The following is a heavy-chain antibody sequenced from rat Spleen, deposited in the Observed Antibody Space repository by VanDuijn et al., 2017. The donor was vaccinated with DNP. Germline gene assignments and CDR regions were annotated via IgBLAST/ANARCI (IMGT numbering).Heavy chain of an antibody. Sequence: QVQLKESGPGLVQPSRTLSLICTVSGFSLTSYNVHWVRQPPGKGLEWMGVIWSGGNTDYNSALKPRLSISRDTSESQVFLTVNSLQTEDTGMYYCNRNEFGQPGVYWGQGVMVTVSS. D-gene: IGHD1-4*01. J-gene: IGHJ2*01. CDR3: NRNEFGQPGVY. CDR2: IWSGGNT. V-gene: IGHV2S13*01. CDR1: GFSLTSYN.